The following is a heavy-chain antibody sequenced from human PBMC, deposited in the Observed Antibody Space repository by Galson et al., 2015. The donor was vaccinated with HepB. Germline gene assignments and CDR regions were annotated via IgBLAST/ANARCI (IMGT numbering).Heavy chain of an antibody. CDR1: GFTFDDYA. D-gene: IGHD3-22*01. V-gene: IGHV3-9*01. Sequence: SLRLSCAASGFTFDDYAMHWVRQAPGKGLEWVSGISWNSGSIGYADSVKGRFTISRDNAKNSLYLQMNSLRAEDTALYYCAKGPYYYDSSGYPGYFDYWGQGTLVTVSS. CDR2: ISWNSGSI. J-gene: IGHJ4*02. CDR3: AKGPYYYDSSGYPGYFDY.